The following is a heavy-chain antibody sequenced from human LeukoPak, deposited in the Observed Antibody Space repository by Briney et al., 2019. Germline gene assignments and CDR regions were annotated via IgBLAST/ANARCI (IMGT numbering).Heavy chain of an antibody. CDR1: GGSISSGSYY. D-gene: IGHD6-19*01. Sequence: SETLSLTCTVSGGSISSGSYYWGWIRQPPGKGLEWIGSIYYSGSTYYNPSLKSRVTISVDTSKNQFSLKLSSVTAADTAVYYCARHSAQIAVAGPYFDYWGQGTLVTVSS. CDR3: ARHSAQIAVAGPYFDY. CDR2: IYYSGST. V-gene: IGHV4-39*01. J-gene: IGHJ4*02.